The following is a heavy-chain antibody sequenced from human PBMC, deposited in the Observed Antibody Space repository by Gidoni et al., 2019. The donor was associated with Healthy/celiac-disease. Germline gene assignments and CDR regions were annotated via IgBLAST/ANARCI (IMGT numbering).Heavy chain of an antibody. CDR2: SSYDGSNK. CDR1: GFTFSSYG. Sequence: QVQLVESGGGVVQPGRSLRLSCAASGFTFSSYGMIWVRQAPGKGLEWVAVSSYDGSNKYHADSVKGRFTISRDNSKNTLYLQMNRLRVEDTAVYYCAKDTTRRDGYNWGDFDYWGQGTLVTVSS. D-gene: IGHD5-12*01. J-gene: IGHJ4*02. V-gene: IGHV3-30*18. CDR3: AKDTTRRDGYNWGDFDY.